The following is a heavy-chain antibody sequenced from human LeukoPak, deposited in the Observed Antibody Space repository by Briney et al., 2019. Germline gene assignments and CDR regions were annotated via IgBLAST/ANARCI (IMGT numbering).Heavy chain of an antibody. CDR2: IKTDGSST. J-gene: IGHJ4*02. CDR1: GFSFNTYW. CDR3: TTLYSGAMDY. V-gene: IGHV3-74*01. Sequence: GRSLRLSCAASGFSFNTYWMYWVRQVPEKGLVWVSRIKTDGSSTSYADSVKGRFTISRDNAKNTLYLQMNSLRAEDTAVYYCTTLYSGAMDYWGQGTLVTVSS. D-gene: IGHD1-26*01.